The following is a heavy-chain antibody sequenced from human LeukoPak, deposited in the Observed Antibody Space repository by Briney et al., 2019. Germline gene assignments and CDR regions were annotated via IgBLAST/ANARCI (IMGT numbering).Heavy chain of an antibody. CDR3: VRVRHGDSFDF. J-gene: IGHJ4*02. V-gene: IGHV3-72*01. Sequence: GGSLRLSCAASGFTFSDYQMSWIPQAPGKGLEWVGRIRNKAADYSTDYASSVKGRFTISRDDSRNSLYLQMSSLKSEDTALYYCVRVRHGDSFDFWGQGTLVTVSS. D-gene: IGHD4-17*01. CDR2: IRNKAADYST. CDR1: GFTFSDYQ.